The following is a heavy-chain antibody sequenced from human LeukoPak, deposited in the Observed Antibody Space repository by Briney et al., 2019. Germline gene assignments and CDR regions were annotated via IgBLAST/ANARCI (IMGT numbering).Heavy chain of an antibody. D-gene: IGHD6-6*01. CDR2: IYTSGST. CDR1: GGSIGTYY. V-gene: IGHV4-4*07. J-gene: IGHJ4*02. Sequence: PSETLSLTCTVSGGSIGTYYWSWIRQPAGKGLEWIGRIYTSGSTNYNPSLKSRVTMSVDTSKNQFSLTLNSVTAADTAVYYCAREYSSSSGRVFDCWGQGTLVTVSS. CDR3: AREYSSSSGRVFDC.